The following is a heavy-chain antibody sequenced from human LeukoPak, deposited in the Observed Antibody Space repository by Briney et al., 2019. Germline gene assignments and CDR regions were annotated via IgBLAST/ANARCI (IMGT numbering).Heavy chain of an antibody. CDR3: ARDVGGSYFPFDY. V-gene: IGHV1-69*05. CDR1: GGTFSSYA. CDR2: IIPIFGTA. J-gene: IGHJ4*02. Sequence: ASVKVSCKASGGTFSSYAISWVRQAPGPGLEWMGGIIPIFGTANYAQKFQGRVTITTDESTSTAYMELSSLRSEDTAVYYCARDVGGSYFPFDYWGQGTLVTVSS. D-gene: IGHD1-26*01.